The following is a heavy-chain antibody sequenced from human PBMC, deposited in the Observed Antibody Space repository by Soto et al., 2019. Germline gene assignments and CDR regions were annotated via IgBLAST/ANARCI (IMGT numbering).Heavy chain of an antibody. V-gene: IGHV1-69*02. J-gene: IGHJ6*02. Sequence: QVQLVQSGAEVKKPGSSVKVSCKASGGTFSSYTISWVRQAPGQGLEWMGRIIPILGIANYAQKFQGRVTITADKSTSTGYMELSSLRSEDTAVYYCARSIVVVPAATVIYGMDVWGQGTTVTVSS. CDR2: IIPILGIA. D-gene: IGHD2-2*01. CDR1: GGTFSSYT. CDR3: ARSIVVVPAATVIYGMDV.